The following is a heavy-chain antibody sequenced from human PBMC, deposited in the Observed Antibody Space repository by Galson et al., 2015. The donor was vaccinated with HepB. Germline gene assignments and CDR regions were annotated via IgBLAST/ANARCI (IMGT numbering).Heavy chain of an antibody. Sequence: SLRLSCAPSGFDVSSTYVNWVRQAPGKGPEWVSLIYASGSTYYADSVKGRFTTSRDNSKNTVFLQMHSLRTEDTAVYYCARSGGWYPSAVFDIWGQGTTVTVSS. J-gene: IGHJ3*02. CDR2: IYASGST. CDR1: GFDVSSTY. V-gene: IGHV3-66*02. CDR3: ARSGGWYPSAVFDI. D-gene: IGHD6-19*01.